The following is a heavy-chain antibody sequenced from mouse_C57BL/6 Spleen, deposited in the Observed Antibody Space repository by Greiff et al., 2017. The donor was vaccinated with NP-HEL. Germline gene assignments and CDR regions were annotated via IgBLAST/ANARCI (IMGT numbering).Heavy chain of an antibody. D-gene: IGHD1-1*01. Sequence: EVQLQQSGPELVKPGASVKISCKASGYSFTGYYMNWVKQSPEKSLEWIGEINPSTGGTTYNQKFKAKATLTVDKSASTAYMQPTSLTSEDSAVYYCARAPPFTTVAYYIDYWGQGTTLTVSS. J-gene: IGHJ2*01. CDR1: GYSFTGYY. V-gene: IGHV1-42*01. CDR3: ARAPPFTTVAYYIDY. CDR2: INPSTGGT.